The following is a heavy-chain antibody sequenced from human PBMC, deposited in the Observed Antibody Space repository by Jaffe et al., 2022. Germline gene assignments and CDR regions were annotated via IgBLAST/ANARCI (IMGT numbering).Heavy chain of an antibody. V-gene: IGHV4-34*01. CDR1: GGSFSGYY. J-gene: IGHJ6*03. D-gene: IGHD4-17*01. CDR2: INHSGST. CDR3: ARATVTTSGVWVYYYYMDV. Sequence: QVQLQQWGAGLLKPSETLSLTCAVYGGSFSGYYWSWIRQPPGKGLEWIGEINHSGSTNYNPSLKSRVTISVDTSKNQFSLKLSSVTAADTAVYYCARATVTTSGVWVYYYYMDVWGKGTTVTVSS.